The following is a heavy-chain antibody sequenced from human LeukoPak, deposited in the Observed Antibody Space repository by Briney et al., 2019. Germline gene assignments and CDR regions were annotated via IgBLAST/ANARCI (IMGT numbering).Heavy chain of an antibody. J-gene: IGHJ6*02. CDR3: AKITIFGANPSYGMDV. D-gene: IGHD3-3*01. Sequence: GRSLRLSCAASGFTFSSYGMHWVRQAPGKGLEWVAVIWYDGSDKYYADSVKGRFTISRDNSKNTLYLQMNSLRAEDTAVYYCAKITIFGANPSYGMDVWGQGTTVTVSS. CDR2: IWYDGSDK. V-gene: IGHV3-33*06. CDR1: GFTFSSYG.